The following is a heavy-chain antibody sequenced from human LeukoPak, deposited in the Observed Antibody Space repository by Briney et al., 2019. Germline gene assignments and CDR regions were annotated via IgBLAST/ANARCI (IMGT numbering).Heavy chain of an antibody. J-gene: IGHJ4*02. V-gene: IGHV3-23*01. CDR3: AREKSYYFDY. CDR2: ISGSGGST. Sequence: VGSLRLSCAASGFTLSSYAMSWVRQAPGKGLEWVSAISGSGGSTYYADSVKGRFTISRDNSKNTLYLQMNSLRAEDTAVYYCAREKSYYFDYWGQGTLVTVSS. D-gene: IGHD1-26*01. CDR1: GFTLSSYA.